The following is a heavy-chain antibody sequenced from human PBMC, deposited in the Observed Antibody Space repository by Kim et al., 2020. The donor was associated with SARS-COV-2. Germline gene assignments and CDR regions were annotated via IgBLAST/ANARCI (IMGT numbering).Heavy chain of an antibody. Sequence: SETLSLTCTVSGGSISSRSYYWGWIRQPPGKGLEWIGTIYYSGSTYYSPSLKSRVTISVDTSKNQFSLKLSSVTAADTAVYYCARGDGYGDYGGYWGQGALVTVSS. V-gene: IGHV4-39*07. CDR1: GGSISSRSYY. D-gene: IGHD4-17*01. CDR2: IYYSGST. CDR3: ARGDGYGDYGGY. J-gene: IGHJ4*02.